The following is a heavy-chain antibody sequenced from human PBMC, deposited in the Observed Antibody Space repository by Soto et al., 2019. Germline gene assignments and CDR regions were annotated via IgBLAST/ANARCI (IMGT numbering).Heavy chain of an antibody. CDR3: AKDGVDSSSWYRSYYYYGMDV. V-gene: IGHV3-30*18. CDR1: GFTFSSYG. Sequence: QVQLVESGGGVVQPGRSLRLSCAASGFTFSSYGMHWVRQATGKGLEWVAVISYDGSNKYYADSVKGRFTISRDNSKNTLYLQMNSLRAEDKAVYYCAKDGVDSSSWYRSYYYYGMDVWGQGTTVTVS. CDR2: ISYDGSNK. J-gene: IGHJ6*02. D-gene: IGHD6-13*01.